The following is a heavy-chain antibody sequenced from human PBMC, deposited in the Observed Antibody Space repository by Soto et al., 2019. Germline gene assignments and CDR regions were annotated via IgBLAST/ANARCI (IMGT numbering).Heavy chain of an antibody. Sequence: PGGSLRLSCAASGFTFSSYAMSWVRQAPGKGLEWVSAISGSGGSTYYADSVKGRFTISRDNSKNTLYLQMNSLRAEDTAVYYCAKVPYGDFIPLSWFDPWGQGTLVTVSS. CDR2: ISGSGGST. V-gene: IGHV3-23*01. J-gene: IGHJ5*02. CDR3: AKVPYGDFIPLSWFDP. D-gene: IGHD2-21*01. CDR1: GFTFSSYA.